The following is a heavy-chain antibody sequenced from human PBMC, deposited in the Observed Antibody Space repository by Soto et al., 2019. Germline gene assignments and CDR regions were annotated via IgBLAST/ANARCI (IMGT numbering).Heavy chain of an antibody. CDR1: GGTFSSYT. D-gene: IGHD5-12*01. Sequence: QVQLVQSGAEVKKPGSSVKVSCKASGGTFSSYTISWVRQAPGQGLEWMGRIIPILGIANYAKKFQGRVTTTATKSTSTAHMELSSLRSEDTAVYYCARDRGDGYNSIWGQGTMGTFSS. J-gene: IGHJ3*02. V-gene: IGHV1-69*08. CDR2: IIPILGIA. CDR3: ARDRGDGYNSI.